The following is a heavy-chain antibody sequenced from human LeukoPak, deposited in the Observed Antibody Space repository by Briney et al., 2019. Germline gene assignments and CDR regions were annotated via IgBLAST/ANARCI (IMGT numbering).Heavy chain of an antibody. CDR3: TRHPPRDDITGGARFDY. V-gene: IGHV3-73*01. D-gene: IGHD5-24*01. Sequence: PGGSLRVSCEGCGCIFSDSSLHWVRQAPGGGLEWVGRVASRRNNYATAYGESLTGRFTVSRDDSKSTAYLEMNRLRTEDTAVYYRTRHPPRDDITGGARFDYWRQASLVAVSS. CDR2: VASRRNNYAT. J-gene: IGHJ4*02. CDR1: GCIFSDSS.